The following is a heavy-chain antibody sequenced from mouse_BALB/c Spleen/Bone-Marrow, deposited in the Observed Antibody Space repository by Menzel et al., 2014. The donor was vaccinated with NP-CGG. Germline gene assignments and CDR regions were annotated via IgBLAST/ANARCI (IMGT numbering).Heavy chain of an antibody. CDR3: ARDVGYGNYFVY. V-gene: IGHV7-1*02. CDR1: GFTFSDFY. D-gene: IGHD2-10*02. J-gene: IGHJ3*01. Sequence: EVKLMESGGGLVQPGDSLRLSCATSGFTFSDFYMEWVRQPPGKRLEWIAASRNKAKYYTTEYSASVKGRFIVSRDTSQSVLYLQMNALRAEDTAIYYCARDVGYGNYFVYWGQGTLVTVFA. CDR2: SRNKAKYYTT.